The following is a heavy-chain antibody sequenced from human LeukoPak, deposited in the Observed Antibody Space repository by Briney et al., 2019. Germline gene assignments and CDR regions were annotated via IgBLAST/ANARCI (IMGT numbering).Heavy chain of an antibody. CDR2: IYYSGST. J-gene: IGHJ5*02. Sequence: PLGTLSLTCTVSGGSISSSSYYSGWIRQPPGKWLELGGSIYYSGSTYYNPSLKSRVTISVDTSKNQFSLRLSSVTAADTAVYYCARVTGFVVVVAATTRGNWFDPWGQGTLVTVSS. CDR1: GGSISSSSYY. V-gene: IGHV4-39*07. D-gene: IGHD2-15*01. CDR3: ARVTGFVVVVAATTRGNWFDP.